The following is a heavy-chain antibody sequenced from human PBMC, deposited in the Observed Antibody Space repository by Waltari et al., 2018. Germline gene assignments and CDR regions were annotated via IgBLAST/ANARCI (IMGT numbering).Heavy chain of an antibody. CDR1: GFTFSSYA. CDR3: AKRLGDY. CDR2: ISDSGGST. V-gene: IGHV3-23*01. Sequence: EVQLLESGGGLVQPGGSLRLSCAASGFTFSSYAMSWVRQAPGTGLEWVSSISDSGGSTFYADSVKGRFTISRDNSNNTLYLQMNSLRAEDAAVYYCAKRLGDYWGQGTLVTVSS. D-gene: IGHD2-21*01. J-gene: IGHJ4*02.